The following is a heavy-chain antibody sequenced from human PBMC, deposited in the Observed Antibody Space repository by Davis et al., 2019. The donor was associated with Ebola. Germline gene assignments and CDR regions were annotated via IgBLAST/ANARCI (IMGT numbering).Heavy chain of an antibody. J-gene: IGHJ6*02. CDR1: GFSFYSYW. CDR2: INHDGSEK. D-gene: IGHD3-10*01. Sequence: PGGSLRLSCAASGFSFYSYWMTWVRQAPGKGLEWVANINHDGSEKYYLDSVKGRFTISRDNAKNSVDLQMHSLRAEDTAVYYCARAYYGSGSYYYYYGMDVWGQGTTVTVSS. V-gene: IGHV3-7*01. CDR3: ARAYYGSGSYYYYYGMDV.